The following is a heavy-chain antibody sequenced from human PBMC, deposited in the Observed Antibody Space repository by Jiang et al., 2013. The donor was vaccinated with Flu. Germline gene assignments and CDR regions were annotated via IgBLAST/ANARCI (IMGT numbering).Heavy chain of an antibody. CDR1: GFTFSSYA. Sequence: VQLVESGGGVVQPGRSLRLSCAASGFTFSSYAMHWVRQAPGKGLEWVAVISYDGSNKYYADSVKGRFTISRDNSKNTLYLQMNSLRAEDTAVYYCAGGGRGGDYCLYYWGQGTLVTVSS. J-gene: IGHJ4*02. CDR2: ISYDGSNK. V-gene: IGHV3-30*04. D-gene: IGHD4-17*01. CDR3: AGGGRGGDYCLYY.